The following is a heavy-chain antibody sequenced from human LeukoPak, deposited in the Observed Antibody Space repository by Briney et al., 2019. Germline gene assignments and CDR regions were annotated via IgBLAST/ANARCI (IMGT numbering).Heavy chain of an antibody. CDR2: INPNNGGT. CDR3: ARGAGPKAFDV. J-gene: IGHJ3*01. Sequence: SLKVFCRASGYTFTGNHLHWVRQAPGQGLEWMGWINPNNGGTSFAQNFQGRVTLTRDTSISTAYMELSTLRSDDTAVYYCARGAGPKAFDVWGQGTMVTVST. CDR1: GYTFTGNH. V-gene: IGHV1-2*02.